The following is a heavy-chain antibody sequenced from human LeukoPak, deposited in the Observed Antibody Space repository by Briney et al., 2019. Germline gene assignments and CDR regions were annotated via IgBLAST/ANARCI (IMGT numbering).Heavy chain of an antibody. Sequence: SETLSLTCTVSGGSISSGVYYWSWIRQHPGKGLEWIGYIYYSGSTYYNPSLKSRVTISVDTSKNQFSLKLSSVTAADTAVYYCARSGYGYDNWFDPWGRGTLVTVSS. D-gene: IGHD5-18*01. V-gene: IGHV4-31*03. CDR1: GGSISSGVYY. CDR2: IYYSGST. J-gene: IGHJ5*02. CDR3: ARSGYGYDNWFDP.